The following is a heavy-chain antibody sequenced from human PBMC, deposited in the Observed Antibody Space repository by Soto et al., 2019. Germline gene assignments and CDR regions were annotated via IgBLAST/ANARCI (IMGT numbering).Heavy chain of an antibody. J-gene: IGHJ1*01. V-gene: IGHV3-21*01. CDR2: ISSNSAYI. Sequence: GGSLRPSCAASGFTFRSFTMSWVGQAPGKGLEWVSTISSNSAYIYYTDALRGRFTISRDNAKNSLHLQMNSLRAEDTAVYYCPSAASPDRSARRLISTWGPRTPVPVSA. CDR3: PSAASPDRSARRLIST. CDR1: GFTFRSFT. D-gene: IGHD3-16*01.